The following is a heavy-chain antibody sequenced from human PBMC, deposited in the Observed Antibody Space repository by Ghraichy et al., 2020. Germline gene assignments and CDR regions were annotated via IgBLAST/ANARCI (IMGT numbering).Heavy chain of an antibody. V-gene: IGHV4-59*01. CDR3: ARWPEYSSGWYDY. CDR2: IYYSGST. J-gene: IGHJ4*02. Sequence: SQTLSLTCTVSGGSISSYYWSWIRQPPGKGLEWIGYIYYSGSTNYNPSLKSRVTISVDTSKNQFSLKLSSLTAADTAVYYCARWPEYSSGWYDYWGQGTLVTVSS. CDR1: GGSISSYY. D-gene: IGHD6-19*01.